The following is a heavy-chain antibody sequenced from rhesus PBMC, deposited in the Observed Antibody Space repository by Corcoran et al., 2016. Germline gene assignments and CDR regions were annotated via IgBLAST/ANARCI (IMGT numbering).Heavy chain of an antibody. D-gene: IGHD4-23*01. CDR1: GGSISDSYR. CDR3: ARVLWTVTTLNFDY. CDR2: IYGSSTST. V-gene: IGHV4S10*01. J-gene: IGHJ4*01. Sequence: QVQLQESGPGVVKPSETLSLTCAVSGGSISDSYRWSWIRQPPGKGLEWIGYIYGSSTSTNYNPSLKSRVTISKDTSKNQFSLKLSSVTAADTAVYYCARVLWTVTTLNFDYWGQGVLVTVSS.